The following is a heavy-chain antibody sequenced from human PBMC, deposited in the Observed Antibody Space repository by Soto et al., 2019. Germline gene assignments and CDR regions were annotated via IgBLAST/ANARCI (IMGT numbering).Heavy chain of an antibody. Sequence: QVQLQESGPGLVKPSQTLSLTCTVSGGSISSGNYYWSWIRQPPGKGLEWIGYIYYNGNTYYNPSLKRRLTISVDTSKNQFSLRLSSVTAADTAVYYCARDPYGSGTSYTTAFDIWGQGTMVTVSS. J-gene: IGHJ3*02. CDR1: GGSISSGNYY. CDR3: ARDPYGSGTSYTTAFDI. D-gene: IGHD3-10*01. CDR2: IYYNGNT. V-gene: IGHV4-30-4*01.